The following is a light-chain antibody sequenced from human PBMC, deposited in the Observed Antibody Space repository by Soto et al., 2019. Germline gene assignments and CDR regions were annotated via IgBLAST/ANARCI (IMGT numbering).Light chain of an antibody. Sequence: QSALTQPPSASGSPGQSVTISCTGTSSDYVSWYQQHPGKAPKLMIYEVTKRPSGVPDRFSGSKSGNTASLTVSGLQAEDETDYYCSSNAGSSNVVFGAGTKLTVL. CDR3: SSNAGSSNVV. J-gene: IGLJ2*01. V-gene: IGLV2-8*01. CDR2: EVT. CDR1: SSDY.